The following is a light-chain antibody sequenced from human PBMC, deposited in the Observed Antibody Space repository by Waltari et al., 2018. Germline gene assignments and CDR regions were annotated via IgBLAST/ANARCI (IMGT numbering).Light chain of an antibody. CDR2: DDD. Sequence: SYVLTQLSSMSVTPGQTARIVCGGRHIGTTAVHWYQRKAGQAPLLVLHDDDTRPSGSPDRFSGTNSGDTATLTISGVEAEDEADYFCQVWDSHTVVFGGGTNLTVL. V-gene: IGLV3-21*02. J-gene: IGLJ2*01. CDR1: HIGTTA. CDR3: QVWDSHTVV.